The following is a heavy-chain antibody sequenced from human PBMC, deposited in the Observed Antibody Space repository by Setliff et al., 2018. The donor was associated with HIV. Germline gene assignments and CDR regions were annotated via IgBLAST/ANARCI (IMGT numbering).Heavy chain of an antibody. Sequence: SETLSLTCTVSGGSISSHYWSWIRQPPGKGLEWIGSIYYSGSTYYNPSLKSRVTISVDTSKNQFSLKLSSVTAADTAVYYCARRQPIVVVVARLRSTGGMDVWGQGTTVTVSS. CDR3: ARRQPIVVVVARLRSTGGMDV. J-gene: IGHJ6*02. D-gene: IGHD2-15*01. V-gene: IGHV4-39*01. CDR2: IYYSGST. CDR1: GGSISSHY.